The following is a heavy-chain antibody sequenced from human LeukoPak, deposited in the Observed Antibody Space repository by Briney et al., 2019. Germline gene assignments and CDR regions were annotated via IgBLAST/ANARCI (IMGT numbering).Heavy chain of an antibody. D-gene: IGHD1-26*01. CDR1: GFTFSDYY. V-gene: IGHV3-11*01. CDR2: ISSSGSTI. Sequence: GGSLRLSCAASGFTFSDYYMSWIRQAPGKGLEWVSYISSSGSTIYYADSVKGRFTISRDNAKNSLNLQMNSLRAEDTALYYCAKDTRAIVGSAHNAFDIWGQGTMVTVSS. J-gene: IGHJ3*02. CDR3: AKDTRAIVGSAHNAFDI.